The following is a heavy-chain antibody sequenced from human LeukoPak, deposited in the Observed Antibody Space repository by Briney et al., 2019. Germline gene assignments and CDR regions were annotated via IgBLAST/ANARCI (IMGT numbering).Heavy chain of an antibody. CDR1: GYTFTGYY. Sequence: ASVKVSCKASGYTFTGYYMHWVRQAPGQGLEWMGWIYANSGGTHYAPQFRGRVTMTRDTSISTAYMELSGLTSDDTAVYYCVXDKSGSCTYDYWGQGTLVTVSS. CDR2: IYANSGGT. CDR3: VXDKSGSCTYDY. D-gene: IGHD6-13*01. J-gene: IGHJ4*02. V-gene: IGHV1-2*02.